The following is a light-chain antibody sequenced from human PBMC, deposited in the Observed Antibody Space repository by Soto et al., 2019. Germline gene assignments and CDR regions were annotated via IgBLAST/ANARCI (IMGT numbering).Light chain of an antibody. CDR2: EVS. CDR3: SSYRSTTTFGV. CDR1: SNDIGGYNY. V-gene: IGLV2-14*01. Sequence: QSVLTQPASVSGSPGQSITISCTGTSNDIGGYNYVSWYQQHPGKAPKVVIYEVSNRPLGVSNRFSASKSGNTASLIISGLQADDEADYFCSSYRSTTTFGVFGTGTKVTVL. J-gene: IGLJ1*01.